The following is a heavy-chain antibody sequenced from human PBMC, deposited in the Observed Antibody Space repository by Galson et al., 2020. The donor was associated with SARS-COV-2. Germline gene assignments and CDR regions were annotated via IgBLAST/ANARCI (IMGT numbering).Heavy chain of an antibody. D-gene: IGHD3-16*01. J-gene: IGHJ4*02. CDR3: GRYGGLAEF. CDR1: GFTLSSVW. CDR2: IHTFGSEK. Sequence: GGSLRLSCAASGFTLSSVWMSWFRQAPGKGPEWVATIHTFGSEKYYVDSVKGRFTISGDNAQNSLYLQMNSLRAEDTALYYCGRYGGLAEFWGQGTLVTVSS. V-gene: IGHV3-7*01.